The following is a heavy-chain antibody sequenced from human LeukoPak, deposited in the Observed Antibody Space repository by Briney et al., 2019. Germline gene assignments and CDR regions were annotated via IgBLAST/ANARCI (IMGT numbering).Heavy chain of an antibody. V-gene: IGHV7-4-1*02. J-gene: IGHJ4*02. CDR1: GYTFTSYA. D-gene: IGHD3-9*01. CDR3: ARKLRYFDWLSQGSLGY. Sequence: ASVKVSCKASGYTFTSYAMNWVRQAPGQGLEWMGWINTNTGNPTYAQGFTGRFVFSLDTSVSTAYLQISSLKAEDTAVYYCARKLRYFDWLSQGSLGYWGQGTLVTVSS. CDR2: INTNTGNP.